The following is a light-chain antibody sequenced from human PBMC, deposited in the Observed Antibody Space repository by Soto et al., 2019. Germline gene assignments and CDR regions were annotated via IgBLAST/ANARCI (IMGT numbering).Light chain of an antibody. V-gene: IGLV4-69*01. CDR2: VNSGGSH. CDR1: SGHSNYA. J-gene: IGLJ7*01. Sequence: QPVLTQSPSASASLGASVKLTCTLSSGHSNYAIAWHQRQPEKGPRFLMKVNSGGSHIKGDGIPDRFSGSSSGAERYLLISSLQSEDEADYYCQTWGTGSAIVVFGGGTQLTVL. CDR3: QTWGTGSAIVV.